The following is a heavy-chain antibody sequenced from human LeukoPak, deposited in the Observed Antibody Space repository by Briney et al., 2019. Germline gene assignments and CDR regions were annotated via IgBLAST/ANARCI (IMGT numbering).Heavy chain of an antibody. CDR1: GGSISSYY. CDR2: IYYSGST. Sequence: SETLSLTCTVSGGSISSYYWSWLRQPPGKGLEWIGYIYYSGSTNYNPSLKSRVTISVDTSKNQFSLKLSSVTAADTPVYYCARGAIVVVPAGNWYFDLWGRGTLVTVSS. D-gene: IGHD2-2*01. V-gene: IGHV4-59*08. J-gene: IGHJ2*01. CDR3: ARGAIVVVPAGNWYFDL.